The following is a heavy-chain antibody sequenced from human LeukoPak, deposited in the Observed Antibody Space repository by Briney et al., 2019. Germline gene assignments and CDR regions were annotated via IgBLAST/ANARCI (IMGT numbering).Heavy chain of an antibody. Sequence: GGSLRLSCAASGFTFSTYWMSWVRQAPGKGLEWVANIKQDGSEKYYVDSVKGRFTISRDNAKNSLYLQMNTLRPEDTAVYYCARELYDAFDIWGQGTMVTVSS. CDR1: GFTFSTYW. D-gene: IGHD2/OR15-2a*01. CDR3: ARELYDAFDI. V-gene: IGHV3-7*01. CDR2: IKQDGSEK. J-gene: IGHJ3*02.